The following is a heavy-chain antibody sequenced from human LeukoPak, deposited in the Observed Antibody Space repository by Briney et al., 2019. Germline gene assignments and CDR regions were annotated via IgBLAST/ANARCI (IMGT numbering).Heavy chain of an antibody. CDR2: IYHSGST. CDR3: ARVRMTGTLDV. V-gene: IGHV4-38-2*01. D-gene: IGHD3-9*01. CDR1: GYSIRSGYY. Sequence: PSEXLSLTCAVSGYSIRSGYYWGWIRQPPGKGLEWIGTIYHSGSTYYNPSLKSRVTISLDTSKNQFSLKLSSVTAADTAVYYCARVRMTGTLDVWGKGTTVTVSS. J-gene: IGHJ6*04.